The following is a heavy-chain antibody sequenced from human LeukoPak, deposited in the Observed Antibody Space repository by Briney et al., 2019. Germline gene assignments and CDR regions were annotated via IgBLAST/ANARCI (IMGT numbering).Heavy chain of an antibody. D-gene: IGHD7-27*01. Sequence: GESLKISCKSSGYIFTNYWIGWVRHMPGKGLEWMGIIFPGDSNSVKYSPSFQGQVTISADESINTVYLQWSSLKASDSAKYYCARENWGSGDYWGQGTLVTVSS. CDR2: IFPGDSNSV. J-gene: IGHJ4*02. CDR3: ARENWGSGDY. V-gene: IGHV5-51*01. CDR1: GYIFTNYW.